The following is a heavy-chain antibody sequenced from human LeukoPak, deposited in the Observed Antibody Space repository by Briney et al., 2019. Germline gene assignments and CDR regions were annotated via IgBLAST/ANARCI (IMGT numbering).Heavy chain of an antibody. J-gene: IGHJ4*02. D-gene: IGHD2-2*01. CDR1: GVSISGSCYY. CDR3: ARHVGYRSSSSCLFDY. Sequence: SETLSLICTVSGVSISGSCYYWGWIRQPPGKGLEWIGSISCSGSTYYNPSLKSRVTISVDTSKNQFSLKLSSVTATDTAMYYCARHVGYRSSSSCLFDYWGQGTLVTVSS. V-gene: IGHV4-39*01. CDR2: ISCSGST.